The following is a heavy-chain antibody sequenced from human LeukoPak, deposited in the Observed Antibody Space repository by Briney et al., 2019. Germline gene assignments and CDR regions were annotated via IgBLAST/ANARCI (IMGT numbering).Heavy chain of an antibody. J-gene: IGHJ1*01. CDR3: AREDYCSGGSCYSGYFQH. CDR2: IYYSGTT. CDR1: GGSIISYY. Sequence: SETLSLTCTVPGGSIISYYWSWIRQPPGKGLEWIGYIYYSGTTNYNPSLKSRVTISVDTSKNQFSLKLSSVTAADTAVYYCAREDYCSGGSCYSGYFQHWGQGTLVTVPS. D-gene: IGHD2-15*01. V-gene: IGHV4-59*01.